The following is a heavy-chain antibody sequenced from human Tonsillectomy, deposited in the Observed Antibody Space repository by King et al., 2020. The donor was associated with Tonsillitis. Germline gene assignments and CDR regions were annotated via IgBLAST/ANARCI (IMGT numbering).Heavy chain of an antibody. V-gene: IGHV1-8*01. J-gene: IGHJ4*02. D-gene: IGHD4-17*01. CDR3: ARGLRSIMGTTVTTYYFDY. CDR2: MNPNSGNT. CDR1: GYTFTSYD. Sequence: VQLVESGAEVKKPGASVKVSCKASGYTFTSYDINWVRQATGQGLEWMGWMNPNSGNTGYAQKFQGRVTMTRNTSISTAYMELSSLRSEDTTVYYCARGLRSIMGTTVTTYYFDYWGQGTLVTVSS.